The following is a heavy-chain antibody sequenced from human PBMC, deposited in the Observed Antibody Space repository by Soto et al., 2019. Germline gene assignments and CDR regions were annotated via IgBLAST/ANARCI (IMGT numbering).Heavy chain of an antibody. J-gene: IGHJ6*02. Sequence: QVQLVQSGAEVKKPGSSVKVSCKASGGTFSSYAISWVRQAPGHGLEWLGGIIPFFGTANYAQKFQGRVTITADESTSTAYMELSSLRSEDTAVYYCARDSLRYFDWLSPHYGMDVWGQGTTVTVSS. CDR1: GGTFSSYA. D-gene: IGHD3-9*01. V-gene: IGHV1-69*01. CDR3: ARDSLRYFDWLSPHYGMDV. CDR2: IIPFFGTA.